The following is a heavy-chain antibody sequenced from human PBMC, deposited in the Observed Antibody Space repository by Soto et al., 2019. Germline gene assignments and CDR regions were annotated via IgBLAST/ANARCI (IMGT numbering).Heavy chain of an antibody. V-gene: IGHV3-30-3*01. CDR3: ARSFVHTAMVMPY. Sequence: QVQLVESGGGVVQPGRSLRLSCAASGFTFSSYAMHWVRQAPGKGLEWVAVISYDGGNKYYADSVKGRFTISRDNSKNTLYLQMNSLRAGDTAVYYCARSFVHTAMVMPYWCQGTLVTVSS. CDR1: GFTFSSYA. J-gene: IGHJ4*02. D-gene: IGHD5-18*01. CDR2: ISYDGGNK.